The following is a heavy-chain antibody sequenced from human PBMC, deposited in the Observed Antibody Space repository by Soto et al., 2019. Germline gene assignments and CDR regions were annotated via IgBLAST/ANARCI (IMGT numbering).Heavy chain of an antibody. J-gene: IGHJ6*02. V-gene: IGHV4-39*01. CDR3: ARHRAYSSGWATAGYYGMDV. Sequence: SETLSLTCTVSGGSISSSSYYWGWIRQPPGKGLEWIGSIYYSGSTYYNPSLKSRVTISVDTSKNQFSLKLSSVTAADTAVCYCARHRAYSSGWATAGYYGMDVWGQGTTVTVSS. D-gene: IGHD6-19*01. CDR2: IYYSGST. CDR1: GGSISSSSYY.